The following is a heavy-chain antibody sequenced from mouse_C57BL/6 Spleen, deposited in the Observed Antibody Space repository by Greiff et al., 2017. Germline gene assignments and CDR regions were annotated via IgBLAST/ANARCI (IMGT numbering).Heavy chain of an antibody. Sequence: VKLVESGPELVKPGASVKLSCKASGYTFTSYDINWVKQRPGQGLEWIGWIYPRDGSTKYNEKFKGKATLTVDTSSSTAYMELHSLTSEDSAVYFCARETVVATRGAMDYWGQGTSVTVSS. CDR2: IYPRDGST. CDR3: ARETVVATRGAMDY. D-gene: IGHD1-1*01. V-gene: IGHV1-85*01. CDR1: GYTFTSYD. J-gene: IGHJ4*01.